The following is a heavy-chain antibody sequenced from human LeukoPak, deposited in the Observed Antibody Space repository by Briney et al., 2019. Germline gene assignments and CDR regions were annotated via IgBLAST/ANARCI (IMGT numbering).Heavy chain of an antibody. CDR1: GFTFSSYS. Sequence: GGSLRLSCAASGFTFSSYSMNWVRQAPGKGLEWVSSISSSSSYIYYADSVKGRFTISRDNAKNSLYLQMNSLRAEDTAVYYCARARPLCSSTSCYNNWFDPWGQGTLVTVSS. D-gene: IGHD2-2*01. V-gene: IGHV3-21*04. CDR3: ARARPLCSSTSCYNNWFDP. J-gene: IGHJ5*02. CDR2: ISSSSSYI.